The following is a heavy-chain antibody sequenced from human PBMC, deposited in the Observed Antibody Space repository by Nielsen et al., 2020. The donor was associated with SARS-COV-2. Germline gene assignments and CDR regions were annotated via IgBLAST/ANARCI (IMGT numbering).Heavy chain of an antibody. CDR2: ISSSSSYT. D-gene: IGHD2-2*02. CDR3: ARDDIVVVPAAIRANYYYYMDV. J-gene: IGHJ6*03. V-gene: IGHV3-11*06. Sequence: WIRQPPGKGLEWVSYISSSSSYTNYADSVKGRFTISRDNAKNSLYLQMNSLRDEDTAVYYCARDDIVVVPAAIRANYYYYMDVWGKGTTVTVSS.